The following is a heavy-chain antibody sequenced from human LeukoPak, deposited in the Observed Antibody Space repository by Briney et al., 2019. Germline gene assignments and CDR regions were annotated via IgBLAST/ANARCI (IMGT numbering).Heavy chain of an antibody. CDR2: IIPHSGGT. V-gene: IGHV1-2*02. CDR1: GYTFTGYY. CDR3: ARGIAAPQGLHAFDI. J-gene: IGHJ3*02. D-gene: IGHD6-6*01. Sequence: ASVKVSCKASGYTFTGYYMHWVRQAPGQGPEWMGWIIPHSGGTNYAQNFQGRVTMTRDTSISTAYMELSRLRYDDKAVYYCARGIAAPQGLHAFDIWGQGTMVTVSS.